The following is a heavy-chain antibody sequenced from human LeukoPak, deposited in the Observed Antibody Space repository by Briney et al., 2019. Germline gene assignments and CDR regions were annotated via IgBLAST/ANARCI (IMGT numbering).Heavy chain of an antibody. Sequence: GASLRLSCAASACTFYNYRMTWVRQAPGKGLEWVDNIKEDGSEKNYEDSVKGRFTISRDNTRNSLYLQMNSLRVGDTAVYYCARDGNSGWSDFDYWGQGTLVTVYS. CDR1: ACTFYNYR. CDR2: IKEDGSEK. J-gene: IGHJ4*02. V-gene: IGHV3-7*03. CDR3: ARDGNSGWSDFDY. D-gene: IGHD6-19*01.